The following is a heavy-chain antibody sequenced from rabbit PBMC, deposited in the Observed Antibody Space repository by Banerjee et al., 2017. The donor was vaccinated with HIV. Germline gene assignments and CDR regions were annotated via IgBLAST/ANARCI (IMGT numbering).Heavy chain of an antibody. CDR1: GFDLSTDYYY. CDR3: ARDLAGVIGWNFGL. D-gene: IGHD4-1*01. V-gene: IGHV1S45*01. J-gene: IGHJ4*01. Sequence: QEQLEESGGGLVKPEGSLTLTCKASGFDLSTDYYYMCWVRQAPGKGLELIACIYAGDGSTYYASWVNGRFSISRTSSTTVALQMTSLTAADTATYFCARDLAGVIGWNFGLWGPGPLVTVS. CDR2: IYAGDGST.